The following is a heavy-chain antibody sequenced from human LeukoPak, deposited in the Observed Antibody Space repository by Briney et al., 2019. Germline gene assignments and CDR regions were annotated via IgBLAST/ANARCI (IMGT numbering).Heavy chain of an antibody. V-gene: IGHV4-30-4*01. D-gene: IGHD4-23*01. CDR1: GGSISSGDYY. Sequence: SETLSLTCTVSGGSISSGDYYWSWIRQPPGKGLEWIGYIYYSGSTYYNPSLKSRVTTSVDTSKNQFSLKLSSVTAADTAVYYCARDLLNEGNHLDYWGQGTLVTVSS. CDR2: IYYSGST. CDR3: ARDLLNEGNHLDY. J-gene: IGHJ4*02.